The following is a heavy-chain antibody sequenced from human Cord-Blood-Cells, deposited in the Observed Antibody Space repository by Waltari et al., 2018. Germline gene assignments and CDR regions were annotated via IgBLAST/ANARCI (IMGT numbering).Heavy chain of an antibody. V-gene: IGHV4-34*01. CDR2: INHSGST. CDR1: GGPFSGYY. D-gene: IGHD7-27*01. Sequence: QVQLQQWGAGLLKPSETLSLTCAVYGGPFSGYYWSWIRQPPGKGLEWIGEINHSGSTNYNPSLKSRVTISVDTSKNQFSLKLSSVTAADTAVYYCARHPPLTGFDYWGQGTLVTVSS. J-gene: IGHJ4*02. CDR3: ARHPPLTGFDY.